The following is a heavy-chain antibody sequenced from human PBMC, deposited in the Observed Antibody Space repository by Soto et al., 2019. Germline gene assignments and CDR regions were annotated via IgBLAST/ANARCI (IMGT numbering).Heavy chain of an antibody. J-gene: IGHJ6*02. D-gene: IGHD3-10*01. Sequence: QVQLVQSGAEVKKPGSSVKVSCKASGGTFSSYAISWVRQAPGQGLEWMGGIIPIFGTANYAQKFQGRVRITADEYTSTAYMELSSLRSEDTVVYYCARDRRYYGSGSYYNSYYYGIDVWCQGTTFTVSS. CDR1: GGTFSSYA. CDR2: IIPIFGTA. V-gene: IGHV1-69*01. CDR3: ARDRRYYGSGSYYNSYYYGIDV.